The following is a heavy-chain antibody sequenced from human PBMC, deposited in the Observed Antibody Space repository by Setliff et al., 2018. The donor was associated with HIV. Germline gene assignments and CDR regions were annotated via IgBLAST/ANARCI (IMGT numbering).Heavy chain of an antibody. V-gene: IGHV4-61*03. Sequence: SETLSLTCTVSGDSVSSRSNYWSWIRQPPGKGLEWIGYIYYSGSTNYNPSLKSRVTISVDTSKNHFSLKLRSVTAADTAVYYCAQLGMVDDFDYWGQGTLVTVSS. D-gene: IGHD1-1*01. CDR3: AQLGMVDDFDY. J-gene: IGHJ4*02. CDR1: GDSVSSRSNY. CDR2: IYYSGST.